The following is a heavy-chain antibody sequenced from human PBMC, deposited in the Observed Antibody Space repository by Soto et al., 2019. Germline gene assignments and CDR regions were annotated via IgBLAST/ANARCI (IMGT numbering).Heavy chain of an antibody. CDR3: ARGGRDSYDSSGSPFDY. CDR1: GFTFSSYA. CDR2: ISYDGSNK. J-gene: IGHJ4*02. V-gene: IGHV3-30-3*01. Sequence: QVQLVESGGGVVQPGRSLRLSCAASGFTFSSYAMHWVRQAPGKGLEWVAVISYDGSNKYYADSVKGRFTISRDNSKNXPYLQMNSLRAEDTAVYYCARGGRDSYDSSGSPFDYWGQGTLVTVSS. D-gene: IGHD3-22*01.